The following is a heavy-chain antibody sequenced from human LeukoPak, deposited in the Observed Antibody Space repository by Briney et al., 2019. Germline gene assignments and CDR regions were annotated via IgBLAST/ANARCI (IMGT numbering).Heavy chain of an antibody. J-gene: IGHJ4*02. CDR3: AKDLHYGSADY. D-gene: IGHD3-10*01. Sequence: GGSLRLSCAASGFTFYDYSVNWVRQPPGKGLEWISSISSSIPFRYYADSVKGRFTISRDNAKNALYLQMNSLRAEDTAVYYCAKDLHYGSADYWGQGTLVTVSS. CDR2: ISSSIPFR. V-gene: IGHV3-21*01. CDR1: GFTFYDYS.